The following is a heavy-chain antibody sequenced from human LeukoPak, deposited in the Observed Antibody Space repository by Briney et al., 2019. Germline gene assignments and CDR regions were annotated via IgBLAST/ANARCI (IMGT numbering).Heavy chain of an antibody. Sequence: TGGSLRLSCAASGFTFSSYAMHWVRQAPGKGLEWVAVISYDGSNKYYADSVKGRFTISRDNSKNTLYLQMNSLRAEDTAVYYCARDNSYGLDYWGQGTLVTVSS. CDR2: ISYDGSNK. D-gene: IGHD5-18*01. CDR1: GFTFSSYA. CDR3: ARDNSYGLDY. J-gene: IGHJ4*02. V-gene: IGHV3-30*04.